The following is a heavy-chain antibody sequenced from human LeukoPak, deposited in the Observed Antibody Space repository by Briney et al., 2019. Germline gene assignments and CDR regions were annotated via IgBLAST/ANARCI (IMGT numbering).Heavy chain of an antibody. Sequence: GASVTVSCKASGYTFTGYYMHWVRQAPGQGLEWMGWINPNSGGTNYAQKFQGRVTMTRDTSISTAYMELSRLRSDDTAVYYCARSSSSSWNFDYWGQGTLVTVSS. CDR2: INPNSGGT. CDR3: ARSSSSSWNFDY. D-gene: IGHD6-13*01. CDR1: GYTFTGYY. V-gene: IGHV1-2*02. J-gene: IGHJ4*02.